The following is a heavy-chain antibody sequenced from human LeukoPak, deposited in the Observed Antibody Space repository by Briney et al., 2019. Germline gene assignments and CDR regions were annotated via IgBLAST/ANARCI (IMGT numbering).Heavy chain of an antibody. CDR2: ISGSGGST. Sequence: PGGSLRLSCAASGFTFSSYAMSWVRQAPGKGLEWVSAISGSGGSTYYADSVKGRFTISRDNSKNTLYLQMNSLRAEGTAVYYCAKDGETMVRGVIITNFDYWGQGTLVTVSS. CDR3: AKDGETMVRGVIITNFDY. CDR1: GFTFSSYA. V-gene: IGHV3-23*01. D-gene: IGHD3-10*01. J-gene: IGHJ4*02.